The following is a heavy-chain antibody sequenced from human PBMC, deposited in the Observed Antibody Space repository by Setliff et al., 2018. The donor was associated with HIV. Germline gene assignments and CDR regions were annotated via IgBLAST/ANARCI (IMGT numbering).Heavy chain of an antibody. CDR1: GDSISHYK. Sequence: PSETLSLTCTVSGDSISHYKWSWFPQSAGKGLEWLGRVSSSGNTDYNASLKSRLTILVDMSNNHFSLHLRSVTAADTAVYFCARGLDWLFDYWGPGMLVTVSS. CDR3: ARGLDWLFDY. D-gene: IGHD3-9*01. V-gene: IGHV4-4*07. J-gene: IGHJ4*02. CDR2: VSSSGNT.